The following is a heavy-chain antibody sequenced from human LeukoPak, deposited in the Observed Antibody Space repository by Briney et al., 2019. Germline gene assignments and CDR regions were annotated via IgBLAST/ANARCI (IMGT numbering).Heavy chain of an antibody. V-gene: IGHV4-39*07. D-gene: IGHD6-19*01. CDR3: ARLGWLGVDY. CDR1: GVSISSSNSY. Sequence: PSETLSLTCTVSGVSISSSNSYWGWIRQPPGKGLEWIGEINHSGSTNYNPSLKSRVTISVDTSKNQFSLKLSSVTAADTAVYYCARLGWLGVDYWGQGTLVTVSS. CDR2: INHSGST. J-gene: IGHJ4*02.